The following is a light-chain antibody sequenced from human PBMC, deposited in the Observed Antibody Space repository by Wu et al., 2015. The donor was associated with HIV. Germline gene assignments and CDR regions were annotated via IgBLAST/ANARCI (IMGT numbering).Light chain of an antibody. CDR1: QSVSSY. Sequence: EIVLTQSPATLSLSPGERATLSCRASQSVSSYLAWHQQKPGQAPRLLIYDASNRAKGIPARFTGSGSGTDFTLTITSLEPEDFAIYYCQQRRDWPLTFGQGTRLEIE. V-gene: IGKV3-11*01. J-gene: IGKJ5*01. CDR2: DAS. CDR3: QQRRDWPLT.